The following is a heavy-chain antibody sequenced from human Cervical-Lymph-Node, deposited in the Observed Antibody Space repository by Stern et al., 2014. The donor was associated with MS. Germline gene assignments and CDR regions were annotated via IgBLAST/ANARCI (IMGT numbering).Heavy chain of an antibody. CDR2: ISADNGDT. CDR1: GYFFTSYG. Sequence: QVQLVESGAEVKKPGASVKVSCKASGYFFTSYGISWVRQAPGQGLEWMGWISADNGDTNYAQNVQGRVTMTTDTYTNTAYMELSSLRSDDTALYYCARDSLIRTFGVEEGMDVWGQGTTVTVSS. J-gene: IGHJ6*02. CDR3: ARDSLIRTFGVEEGMDV. D-gene: IGHD3-3*01. V-gene: IGHV1-18*01.